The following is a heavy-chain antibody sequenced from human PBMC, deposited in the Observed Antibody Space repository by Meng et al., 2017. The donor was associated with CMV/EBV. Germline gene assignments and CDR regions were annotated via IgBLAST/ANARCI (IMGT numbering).Heavy chain of an antibody. CDR2: ISSSSSYI. CDR3: AIGVTGRYCSSTSCYEDY. Sequence: GGSLRLSCAASGFTFSSYSMIWVRQAPGKGLEWVSSISSSSSYIYYADSVKGRFTISRDNAKNSLYLQMNSLRAEDTAVYYCAIGVTGRYCSSTSCYEDYWGQGTLVTVSS. J-gene: IGHJ4*02. CDR1: GFTFSSYS. D-gene: IGHD2-2*01. V-gene: IGHV3-21*01.